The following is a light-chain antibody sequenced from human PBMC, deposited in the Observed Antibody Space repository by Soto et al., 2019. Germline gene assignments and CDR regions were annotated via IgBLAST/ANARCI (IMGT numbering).Light chain of an antibody. V-gene: IGKV1-5*01. CDR2: DAS. CDR3: QQYGGT. J-gene: IGKJ2*01. Sequence: DIQMTQSPTTLSASVGDRVTITCRASQSISSWLAWYQQKPGKAPKLLIYDASSLESGVPSRFSGSGSGTEFTLTISSLQPDDFATYYCQQYGGTFGQGPSWRSN. CDR1: QSISSW.